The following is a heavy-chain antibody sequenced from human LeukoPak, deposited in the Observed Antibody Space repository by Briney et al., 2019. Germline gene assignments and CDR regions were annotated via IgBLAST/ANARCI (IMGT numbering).Heavy chain of an antibody. V-gene: IGHV1-69*05. Sequence: ASVKVSCKASGGTFSSYAISWVRQAPGQGLEWMGRIIPIFGTANYAQKFQGRVTITTDESTSTAYMELSSLRSEDTDVYYCARSVGLGYCSGGSCYGWFDRWGQGTLVTVSS. CDR3: ARSVGLGYCSGGSCYGWFDR. D-gene: IGHD2-15*01. J-gene: IGHJ5*02. CDR1: GGTFSSYA. CDR2: IIPIFGTA.